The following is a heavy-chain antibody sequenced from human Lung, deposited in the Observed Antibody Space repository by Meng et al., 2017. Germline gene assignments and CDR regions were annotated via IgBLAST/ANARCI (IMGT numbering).Heavy chain of an antibody. V-gene: IGHV4-31*03. Sequence: QVQLQESGPGLLKPSQTLSLTCTVSGGSISRGTYYWGWIRRLPGKGLEWIVYIHYSGSTYYSPSLKSRVTISVDTSKNQLSLELSSMTAADTAVYYCARYVFDSSSLYSNWFDPWGQGTLVTVSS. J-gene: IGHJ5*02. CDR2: IHYSGST. D-gene: IGHD3-22*01. CDR1: GGSISRGTYY. CDR3: ARYVFDSSSLYSNWFDP.